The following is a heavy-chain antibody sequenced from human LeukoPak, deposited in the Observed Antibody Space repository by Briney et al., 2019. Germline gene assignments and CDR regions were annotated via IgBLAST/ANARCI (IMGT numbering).Heavy chain of an antibody. CDR3: ASNMVNRYDYVWGSYRQN. J-gene: IGHJ4*02. CDR2: IQQDGNEK. Sequence: GGSLRLSCAASGFTFSTYWMSWVRQAPGKGLEWVANIQQDGNEKYYVDSVKGRFTISRDNAKNSLYLQMNSLRAEDTAVYYCASNMVNRYDYVWGSYRQNWGQGTLVTVSS. D-gene: IGHD3-16*02. V-gene: IGHV3-7*01. CDR1: GFTFSTYW.